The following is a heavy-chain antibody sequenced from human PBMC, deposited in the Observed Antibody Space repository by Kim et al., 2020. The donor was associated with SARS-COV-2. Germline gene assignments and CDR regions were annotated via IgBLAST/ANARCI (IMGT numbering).Heavy chain of an antibody. J-gene: IGHJ4*02. CDR1: GGSISSYY. V-gene: IGHV4-59*01. Sequence: SETLSITCTVSGGSISSYYWSWIRQPPGKGLEWIGYIYYSGSTNYNPSLKSRVTISVDTSKNQFSLKLSSVTAADTAVYYCARGGAYSSSWYDYWGQGTLVTVSS. CDR3: ARGGAYSSSWYDY. D-gene: IGHD6-13*01. CDR2: IYYSGST.